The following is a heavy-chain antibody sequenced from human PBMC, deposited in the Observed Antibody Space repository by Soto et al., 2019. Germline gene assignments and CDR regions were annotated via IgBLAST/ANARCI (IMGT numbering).Heavy chain of an antibody. CDR2: IDPSDSYT. CDR1: GYSFTSYW. CDR3: ASNRVNSSGWYGYYYYYGMDV. J-gene: IGHJ6*02. V-gene: IGHV5-10-1*01. D-gene: IGHD6-19*01. Sequence: PGESLKISCKGSGYSFTSYWISWVCQMPGKGLEWMGRIDPSDSYTNYSPSFQGHVTISADKSISTAYLQWSSLKASDTAMYYCASNRVNSSGWYGYYYYYGMDVWGQGTTVTVSS.